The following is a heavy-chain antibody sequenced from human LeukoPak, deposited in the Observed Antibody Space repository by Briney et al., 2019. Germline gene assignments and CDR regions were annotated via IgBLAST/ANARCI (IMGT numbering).Heavy chain of an antibody. V-gene: IGHV4-39*07. D-gene: IGHD1-26*01. CDR1: GGSISSSSYY. CDR2: IYYSGST. Sequence: SETLSLTCTVSGGSISSSSYYWGWLRQPPGKGLEWIGSIYYSGSTYYNPSLKSRVTISVDTSKNQFSLRLSSVTAADTAMYFCARAYSRSYSHFDDWGQGTLVTVSS. CDR3: ARAYSRSYSHFDD. J-gene: IGHJ4*02.